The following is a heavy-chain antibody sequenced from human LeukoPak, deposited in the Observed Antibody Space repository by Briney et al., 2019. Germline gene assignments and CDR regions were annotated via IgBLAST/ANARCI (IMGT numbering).Heavy chain of an antibody. CDR2: IYYSGST. CDR1: GGSFSGYY. Sequence: SETLSLTCAVYGGSFSGYYWSWIRQPPGKGLEWIGSIYYSGSTYYNPSLKSRVTISVDTSKNQFSLNLNSVTAADTAVYHCARHYDYFDYWGQGTLVTVSS. V-gene: IGHV4-34*01. CDR3: ARHYDYFDY. D-gene: IGHD4-17*01. J-gene: IGHJ4*02.